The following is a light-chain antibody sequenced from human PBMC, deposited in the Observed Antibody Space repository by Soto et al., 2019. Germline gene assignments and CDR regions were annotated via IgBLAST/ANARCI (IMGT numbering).Light chain of an antibody. V-gene: IGLV3-25*03. Sequence: SYELTQPPSVSVSPGQTARITCSGDALPKQYAYWYQQKPGQAPVLVIYKDSERPSGVPERFSGSSSGTIVTLTISGVQAEDEADYYCQSADSSGTYPSWVFGGGTKLTVL. CDR3: QSADSSGTYPSWV. CDR1: ALPKQY. J-gene: IGLJ3*02. CDR2: KDS.